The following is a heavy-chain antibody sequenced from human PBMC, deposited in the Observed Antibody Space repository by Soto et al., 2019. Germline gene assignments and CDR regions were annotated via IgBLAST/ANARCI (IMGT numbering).Heavy chain of an antibody. CDR2: IYYSGST. J-gene: IGHJ5*02. D-gene: IGHD3-3*01. V-gene: IGHV4-59*08. Sequence: SETLSLTCTVSGGSISSYYWSWIRQPPGKGLEWIGYIYYSGSTNYNPSLKSRVTISVDTSKNQFSLKLSSVTAADTAVYYCASSPITISRLRWFDPWGQGTLVTVSS. CDR1: GGSISSYY. CDR3: ASSPITISRLRWFDP.